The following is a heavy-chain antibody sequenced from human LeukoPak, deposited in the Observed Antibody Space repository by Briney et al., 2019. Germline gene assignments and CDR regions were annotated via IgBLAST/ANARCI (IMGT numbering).Heavy chain of an antibody. CDR1: GFIFSTYA. J-gene: IGHJ3*01. Sequence: PGTSLRLSCTASGFIFSTYAFHWVRQAPGKGPGWMAFITYDGSNTYFADSVKGRFTLSRDNSKNALYLQMNSLRPADAAVYYCARPGGYAFDLWGQGTMVTVSS. D-gene: IGHD3-10*01. V-gene: IGHV3-30*04. CDR3: ARPGGYAFDL. CDR2: ITYDGSNT.